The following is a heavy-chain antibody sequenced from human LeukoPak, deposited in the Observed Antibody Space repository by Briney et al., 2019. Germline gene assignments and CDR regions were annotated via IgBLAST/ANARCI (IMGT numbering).Heavy chain of an antibody. CDR3: EKGKESGSNRARLYDY. CDR2: ISGSSATI. V-gene: IGHV3-23*01. D-gene: IGHD1-26*01. CDR1: GFTFSSYA. Sequence: GGSLRLSCAASGFTFSSYAMSWVRQAPGKGLEWVSAISGSSATIFYADSVKGRFTISRDNSKNTLYLQMNSLRAEDTAIYHCEKGKESGSNRARLYDYWGQGTLVTVSS. J-gene: IGHJ4*02.